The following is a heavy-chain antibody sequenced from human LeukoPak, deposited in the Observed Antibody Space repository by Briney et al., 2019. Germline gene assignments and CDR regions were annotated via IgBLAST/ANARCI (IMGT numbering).Heavy chain of an antibody. CDR2: IWYDGSNK. CDR3: ARPTTTSLLLWFGEEGFDY. CDR1: GFTFSSYG. Sequence: PGGSLRLSCAASGFTFSSYGMHWVRQAPGKGLGWVAVIWYDGSNKYYADSVKGRFTISRDNSKNTLYLQMNSLRAEDTAVYYCARPTTTSLLLWFGEEGFDYWGQGTLVTVSS. V-gene: IGHV3-33*01. D-gene: IGHD3-10*01. J-gene: IGHJ4*02.